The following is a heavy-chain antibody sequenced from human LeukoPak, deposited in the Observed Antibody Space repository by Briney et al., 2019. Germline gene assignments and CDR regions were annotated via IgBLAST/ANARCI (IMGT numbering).Heavy chain of an antibody. D-gene: IGHD5-18*01. CDR2: INWNGGVT. Sequence: PGGSLRLSCAASGFTFDAHGMNWVRQAPGKGLEWVSGINWNGGVTAYADSVKGRFTISRDNAKNSLYLQMNSLRAEDTAVYYCARDSSSTQQLWFVYWGQGTLVTVSS. V-gene: IGHV3-20*04. J-gene: IGHJ4*02. CDR1: GFTFDAHG. CDR3: ARDSSSTQQLWFVY.